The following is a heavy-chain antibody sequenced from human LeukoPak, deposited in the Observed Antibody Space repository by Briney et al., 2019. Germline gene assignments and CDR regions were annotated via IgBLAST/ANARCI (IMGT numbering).Heavy chain of an antibody. D-gene: IGHD2-21*02. CDR1: GYSISSGYY. Sequence: SETLSLTRAVSGYSISSGYYWDWIRQPPGKGLEWIGSIYHSGSTYYNPSLKSRVPISVDTSKNQFSLKLSSVTAADTAVYYCASSTITVTARFYYYYYMDVWGKGTTVTVSS. CDR3: ASSTITVTARFYYYYYMDV. V-gene: IGHV4-38-2*01. J-gene: IGHJ6*03. CDR2: IYHSGST.